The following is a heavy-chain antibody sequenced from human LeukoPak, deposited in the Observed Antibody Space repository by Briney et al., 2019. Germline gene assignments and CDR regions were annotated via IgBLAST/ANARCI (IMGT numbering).Heavy chain of an antibody. D-gene: IGHD1-26*01. V-gene: IGHV4-4*02. CDR2: IYHSGST. CDR3: ARAYYFFATTYYFDY. CDR1: GGSISSSNW. Sequence: PSGTLSLTCAVSGGSISSSNWWSWVRPPPGKGLEWIGEIYHSGSTNYNPSLKSRVTISVDKSKNQFSLKLSSVTAADTAVYYCARAYYFFATTYYFDYWGQGTLVTVSS. J-gene: IGHJ4*02.